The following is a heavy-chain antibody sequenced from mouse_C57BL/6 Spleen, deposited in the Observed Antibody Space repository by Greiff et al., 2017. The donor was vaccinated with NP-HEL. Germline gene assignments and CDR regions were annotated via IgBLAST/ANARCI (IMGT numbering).Heavy chain of an antibody. Sequence: EVQVVESGGGLVKPGGSLKLSCAASGFTFSSYAMSWVRQTPEKRLEWVATISDGGSYTYYPDNVQGRFTISRDNAKNNLYLQMSHLKSEDTAMYYCARDPAYYSNYDGAMDYWGQGTSVTVSS. D-gene: IGHD2-5*01. V-gene: IGHV5-4*01. CDR2: ISDGGSYT. CDR1: GFTFSSYA. J-gene: IGHJ4*01. CDR3: ARDPAYYSNYDGAMDY.